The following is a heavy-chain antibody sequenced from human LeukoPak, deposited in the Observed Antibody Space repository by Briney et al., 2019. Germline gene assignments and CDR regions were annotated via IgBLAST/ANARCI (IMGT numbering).Heavy chain of an antibody. D-gene: IGHD5-12*01. CDR2: ISAYNGNT. Sequence: ASVKVSCKASGYTFTSYGISWVRQAPGQGLEWMGWISAYNGNTNYAQKLQGRVTMTTDTSTSTAYMELRRLRSDDTAVYYCARDLDGVATIVDYYYYMDVWGKGTTVTVSS. CDR1: GYTFTSYG. CDR3: ARDLDGVATIVDYYYYMDV. V-gene: IGHV1-18*01. J-gene: IGHJ6*03.